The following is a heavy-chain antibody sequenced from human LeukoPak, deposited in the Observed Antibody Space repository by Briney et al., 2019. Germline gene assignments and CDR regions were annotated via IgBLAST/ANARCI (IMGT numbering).Heavy chain of an antibody. V-gene: IGHV3-30-3*01. Sequence: GGSLRLSCAASGFTFGSYAMHWVRQAPGKGLEWVAVISYDGSNKYYADSVKGRFTISRDNSKNTLYLQMNSLRAEDTPVYYCARDGNSGSYYDAFDTWGQGTMVTVSS. D-gene: IGHD1-26*01. CDR3: ARDGNSGSYYDAFDT. CDR1: GFTFGSYA. CDR2: ISYDGSNK. J-gene: IGHJ3*02.